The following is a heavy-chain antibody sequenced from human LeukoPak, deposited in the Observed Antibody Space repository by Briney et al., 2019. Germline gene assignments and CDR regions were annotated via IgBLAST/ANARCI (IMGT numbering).Heavy chain of an antibody. CDR3: ARDQRGSSDLDY. CDR2: IHPNSGAK. Sequence: VASVRVSCKASGYTFTGNYMHWVRQAPGQGLEWMGWIHPNSGAKNFAQKFQGRVTMTRDTSISTAYMDLTSLTSDDTAIYYCARDQRGSSDLDYWGQGTLITVSS. V-gene: IGHV1-2*02. J-gene: IGHJ4*02. D-gene: IGHD6-19*01. CDR1: GYTFTGNY.